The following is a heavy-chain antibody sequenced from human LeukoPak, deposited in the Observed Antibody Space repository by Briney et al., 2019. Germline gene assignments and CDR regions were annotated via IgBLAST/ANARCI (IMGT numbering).Heavy chain of an antibody. CDR3: ARRWAVAGDYYFDY. D-gene: IGHD6-19*01. CDR2: IYHSGST. Sequence: SETLSLTCAVSGGSISSSNWWSWVRQPPGKGLEWIGEIYHSGSTNYNPSLKSRVTISVDTSKNQFSLKLSSVTAADTAVYYCARRWAVAGDYYFDYWGQGTLVTVSS. V-gene: IGHV4-4*02. J-gene: IGHJ4*02. CDR1: GGSISSSNW.